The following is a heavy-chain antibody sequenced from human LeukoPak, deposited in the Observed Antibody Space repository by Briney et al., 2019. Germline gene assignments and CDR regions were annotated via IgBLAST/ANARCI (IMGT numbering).Heavy chain of an antibody. Sequence: PSETLSLTCTVSGGSISSGDYYWSWIRQPPGKGLEWIGYIYYSGSTYYNPSLKSRVTISVDTSKNQFSLKLSSVTAADTAVYYCASSSTDYYDSSGYGAFDTWGQGTMVTVSS. CDR3: ASSSTDYYDSSGYGAFDT. J-gene: IGHJ3*02. V-gene: IGHV4-30-4*01. D-gene: IGHD3-22*01. CDR1: GGSISSGDYY. CDR2: IYYSGST.